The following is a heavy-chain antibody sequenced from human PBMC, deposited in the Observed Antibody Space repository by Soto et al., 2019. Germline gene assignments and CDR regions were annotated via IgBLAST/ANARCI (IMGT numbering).Heavy chain of an antibody. Sequence: PGGSLRLSCTASGFTFGDYAMSWFRQAPGKGLEWVGFIRSKAYGGTTEYAASVKGRFTISRDDSKSIAYLQMNSLKTEDTAVYYCTTIARVGIVVVAPHDYWGQGTLVTVS. D-gene: IGHD2-15*01. CDR1: GFTFGDYA. V-gene: IGHV3-49*03. J-gene: IGHJ4*02. CDR2: IRSKAYGGTT. CDR3: TTIARVGIVVVAPHDY.